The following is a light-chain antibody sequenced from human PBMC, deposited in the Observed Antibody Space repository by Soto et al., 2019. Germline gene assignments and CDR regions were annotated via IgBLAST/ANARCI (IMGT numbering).Light chain of an antibody. Sequence: EIVLTQSPDTLSLSPGERATLSCRASQSVSSYLAWYQQKPGQAPRLLIYDASNRATGIPARFSGSGSGTDFTLTISSLEPEHFAVYYCQQPPEPLGPGTKVDIK. CDR2: DAS. J-gene: IGKJ3*01. V-gene: IGKV3-11*01. CDR1: QSVSSY. CDR3: QQPPEP.